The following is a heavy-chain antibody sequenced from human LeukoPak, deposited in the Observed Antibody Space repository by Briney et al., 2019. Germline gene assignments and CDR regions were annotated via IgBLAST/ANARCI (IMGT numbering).Heavy chain of an antibody. D-gene: IGHD6-13*01. CDR2: IYDNGNT. J-gene: IGHJ4*02. CDR1: GGSISSSAYS. Sequence: NPSETLSLTCTVSGGSISSSAYSWGWIRQPPGQGFDWIGNIYDNGNTYYNPSLKSRVTISVDTSKNQFSLQLNSVTAADTAVYYCARQYGPGYSSTWYFDYWGQGTLVTVSS. V-gene: IGHV4-39*01. CDR3: ARQYGPGYSSTWYFDY.